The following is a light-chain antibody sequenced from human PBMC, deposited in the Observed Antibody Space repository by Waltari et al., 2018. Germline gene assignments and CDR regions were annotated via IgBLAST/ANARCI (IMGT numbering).Light chain of an antibody. V-gene: IGKV3-11*01. J-gene: IGKJ5*01. CDR1: QSVRNY. Sequence: EIVLTQSPATLSLSPGERAPLSCRASQSVRNYLAWYQQKPGQAPRLIIYDVSYRATAIPARFSGSGSGTDFTLTISSLEPEDFAVYYCQQRRNLPITFGQGTRLEIK. CDR3: QQRRNLPIT. CDR2: DVS.